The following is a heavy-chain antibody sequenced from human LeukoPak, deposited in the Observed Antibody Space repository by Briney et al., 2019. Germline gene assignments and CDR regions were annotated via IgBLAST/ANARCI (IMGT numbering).Heavy chain of an antibody. CDR3: ARGRGYAFDI. J-gene: IGHJ3*02. D-gene: IGHD1-26*01. CDR2: IYYSEST. CDR1: GGSVSSYY. V-gene: IGHV4-59*02. Sequence: SETLSLICTVSGGSVSSYYWSWIRQPPGKGLGWIGYIYYSESTNYNASLKSRVTISVDTSKNQFPLKLSSVTAADTAVYYCARGRGYAFDIWGQGTMVTVSS.